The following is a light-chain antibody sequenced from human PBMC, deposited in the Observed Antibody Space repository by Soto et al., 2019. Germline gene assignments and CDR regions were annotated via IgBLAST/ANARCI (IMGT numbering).Light chain of an antibody. Sequence: QSALTQPASVSGSPGQSITISCTGTSSDVGGYNYVSWYQQHPGKAPKLMFYEVSNRPSGVSNRFSGSKSGNTASLTISGLQAEDAAGYYCSSYTSSSTLVVFGGGTKLTVL. CDR3: SSYTSSSTLVV. CDR1: SSDVGGYNY. CDR2: EVS. J-gene: IGLJ2*01. V-gene: IGLV2-14*01.